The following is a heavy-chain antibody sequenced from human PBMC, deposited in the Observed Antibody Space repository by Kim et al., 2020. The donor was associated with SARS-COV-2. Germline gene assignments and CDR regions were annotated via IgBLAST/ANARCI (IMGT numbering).Heavy chain of an antibody. D-gene: IGHD1-26*01. J-gene: IGHJ4*02. CDR2: ITPIDGYT. Sequence: ASVKVSCKASGYIFTNYKVHWVRQAPGQGLEWMGIITPIDGYTSYAQKFQGRLTLTRDTSTSTVYMELSSLGSEDTAVFYCARDTTKWPFDYWGQGTLVTVSS. CDR3: ARDTTKWPFDY. V-gene: IGHV1-46*01. CDR1: GYIFTNYK.